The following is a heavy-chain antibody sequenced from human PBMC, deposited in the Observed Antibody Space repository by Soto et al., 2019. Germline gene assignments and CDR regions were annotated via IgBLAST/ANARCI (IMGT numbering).Heavy chain of an antibody. CDR2: INAGNGNT. CDR1: GYTFPSYA. CDR3: ARCPGWLREGRGWFAP. D-gene: IGHD5-12*01. Sequence: QVQLVQSGAEVKKPGASVKVSCKASGYTFPSYAMHWVRQAPGQRLEWMGWINAGNGNTKYSQKFQGRVTITRDPPASTAYVAVSSLRSEDTAVYYCARCPGWLREGRGWFAPWGQGTLVTVSS. J-gene: IGHJ5*02. V-gene: IGHV1-3*01.